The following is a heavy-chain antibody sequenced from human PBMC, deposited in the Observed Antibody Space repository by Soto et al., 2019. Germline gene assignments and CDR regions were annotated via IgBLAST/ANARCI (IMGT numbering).Heavy chain of an antibody. Sequence: QVQLVQSGAEVKKPGASVKVSCKASGYTFTGYYMHWVRQAPGQGLEWMGWINPNSGGTNYAQKLQGRVTRTRDTTISTAYMELNRLRSDDTAVYYWARGEQLVPGWFEPWGQGTLVTVSS. CDR1: GYTFTGYY. CDR3: ARGEQLVPGWFEP. J-gene: IGHJ5*02. CDR2: INPNSGGT. D-gene: IGHD6-13*01. V-gene: IGHV1-2*02.